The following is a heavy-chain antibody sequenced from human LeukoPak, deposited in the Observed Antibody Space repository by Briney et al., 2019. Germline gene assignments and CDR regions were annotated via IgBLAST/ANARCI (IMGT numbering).Heavy chain of an antibody. CDR2: IKQDGSEK. J-gene: IGHJ4*02. V-gene: IGHV3-7*01. Sequence: GGSLRLSCAASGFTFSSYWMSWVRQAPGKGLEWVANIKQDGSEKYYVDSVKGRFTISRDNAKNSLYLQMNSLRAEDTAVYYCAVDSGSYSDSFDYWGQGTLVTVSS. D-gene: IGHD1-26*01. CDR3: AVDSGSYSDSFDY. CDR1: GFTFSSYW.